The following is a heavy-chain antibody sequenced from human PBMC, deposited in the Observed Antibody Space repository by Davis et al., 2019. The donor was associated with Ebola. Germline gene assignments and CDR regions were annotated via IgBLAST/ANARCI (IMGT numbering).Heavy chain of an antibody. J-gene: IGHJ4*02. CDR3: ARVQSRYYYDSSGYYLRY. D-gene: IGHD3-22*01. V-gene: IGHV3-30*03. CDR2: ISYDGSNK. Sequence: PGGSLRLSCAASGFTFSSYGMHWVRQAPGKGLEWVAVISYDGSNKYYADSVKGRFTISRDNSKNTLYLQMNSLRAEDTAVYYCARVQSRYYYDSSGYYLRYWGQGTLVTVSS. CDR1: GFTFSSYG.